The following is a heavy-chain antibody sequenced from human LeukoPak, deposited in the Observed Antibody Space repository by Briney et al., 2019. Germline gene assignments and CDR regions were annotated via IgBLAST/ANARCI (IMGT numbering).Heavy chain of an antibody. Sequence: SETLSLTCTVSGGSISSSSYYWGWIRQPPGKGLEWIGYIYYSGSTNYNPSLKSRVTISVDTSKNQFSLKLSSVTAADTAVYYCARVRPNWLSLTDAFDIWGQGTMVTVSS. J-gene: IGHJ3*02. CDR1: GGSISSSSYY. CDR2: IYYSGST. CDR3: ARVRPNWLSLTDAFDI. D-gene: IGHD3-9*01. V-gene: IGHV4-61*05.